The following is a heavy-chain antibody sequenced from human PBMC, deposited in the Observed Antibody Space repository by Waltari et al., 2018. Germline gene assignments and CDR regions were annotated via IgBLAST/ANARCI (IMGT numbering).Heavy chain of an antibody. D-gene: IGHD4-17*01. CDR2: INHSGST. J-gene: IGHJ5*02. CDR3: ARGVRLRWYRGWFDP. CDR1: GGSFSGYY. Sequence: QVQLQQWGAGLLKPSETLSLTCAVYGGSFSGYYWSWIRQPPGKGLEWIGEINHSGSTNYDPTRKSRVTISVDTSKNQLSLKLSSVTAADTAVYYCARGVRLRWYRGWFDPWGQGTLVTVSS. V-gene: IGHV4-34*01.